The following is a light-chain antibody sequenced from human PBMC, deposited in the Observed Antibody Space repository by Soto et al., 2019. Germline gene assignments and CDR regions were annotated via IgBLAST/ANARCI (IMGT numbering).Light chain of an antibody. CDR2: IND. CDR3: AAWDDSLSTWV. CDR1: ASNIGSNT. Sequence: QSVLTQPPSASGTPGQRVTISCLGSASNIGSNTVNWYQQLPGTAPKLLIFINDQRPSGVPDRFSGSKSGTSASLAISGLHSEDEADYYCAAWDDSLSTWVFGGGTKLTVL. V-gene: IGLV1-44*01. J-gene: IGLJ3*02.